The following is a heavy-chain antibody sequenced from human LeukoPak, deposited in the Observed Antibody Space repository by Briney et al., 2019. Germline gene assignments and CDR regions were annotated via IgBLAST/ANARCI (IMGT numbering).Heavy chain of an antibody. Sequence: GGSLRLSCAASGFTFGSYSMNWVRQAPGKGLEWVSSISSSSSYIYYADSVKGRFTISRDNAKNSLYLQMNSLRAEDTAVYYCARSLGYSGYDPNFYYYGMDVWGQGTTVTVSS. CDR3: ARSLGYSGYDPNFYYYGMDV. V-gene: IGHV3-21*01. J-gene: IGHJ6*02. D-gene: IGHD5-12*01. CDR2: ISSSSSYI. CDR1: GFTFGSYS.